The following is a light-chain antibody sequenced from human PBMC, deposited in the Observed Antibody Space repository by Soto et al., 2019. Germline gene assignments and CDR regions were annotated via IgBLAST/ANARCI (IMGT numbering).Light chain of an antibody. V-gene: IGKV3-20*01. CDR3: QQYDISPYT. J-gene: IGKJ2*01. CDR2: GVS. CDR1: QTGSNSY. Sequence: IVLTQSPGTLSLSPGERATLSCRASQTGSNSYLAWYQQKSGQAPRLLIYGVSTRATGTPDRFSGSGSGTEFTLTISRLEPDDFAMYYCQQYDISPYTFGQGTKLDIK.